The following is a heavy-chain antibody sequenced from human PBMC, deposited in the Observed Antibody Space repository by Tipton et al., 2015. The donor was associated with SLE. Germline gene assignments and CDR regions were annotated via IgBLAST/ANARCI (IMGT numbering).Heavy chain of an antibody. V-gene: IGHV4-39*07. CDR3: ARDPYDFWSGLYYFDY. CDR1: GGSISSSSYY. D-gene: IGHD3-3*01. CDR2: IYYSGST. J-gene: IGHJ4*02. Sequence: TLSLTCTVSGGSISSSSYYWGWIRQPPGKGLEWIGSIYYSGSTYYNPSLKSRVTIPVDTSKNQFSLKLSSVTAADTAVYYCARDPYDFWSGLYYFDYWGQGTLVTVSS.